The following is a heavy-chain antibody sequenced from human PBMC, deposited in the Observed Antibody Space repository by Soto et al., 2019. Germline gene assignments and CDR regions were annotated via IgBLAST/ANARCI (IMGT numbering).Heavy chain of an antibody. J-gene: IGHJ6*02. V-gene: IGHV3-33*01. Sequence: GGSLRLSCAASGFTFSSYGMHWVRQAPGKGLEWVAVIWYDGSNKYYADSVKGRFTISRDNSKNTLYLQMNSLRAEDTAVYYCAREKWARGLYGMDVWGQGTTVTVSS. CDR3: AREKWARGLYGMDV. D-gene: IGHD1-26*01. CDR1: GFTFSSYG. CDR2: IWYDGSNK.